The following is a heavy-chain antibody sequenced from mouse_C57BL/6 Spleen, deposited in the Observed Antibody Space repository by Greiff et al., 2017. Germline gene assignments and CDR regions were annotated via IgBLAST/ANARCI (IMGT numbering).Heavy chain of an antibody. D-gene: IGHD2-12*01. Sequence: VQLQQPGPELVKPGASVKLSCKASGYTFTRYGRPWVKQRPGKGLQWIGNIIPRNGGTNYNEKFKGKATLTGDKSTSTAYRQLSSLTSEDSAVYYCSMGYVSYPYYYAMDYWGQGTSVTVSS. CDR1: GYTFTRYG. CDR3: SMGYVSYPYYYAMDY. J-gene: IGHJ4*01. V-gene: IGHV1-53*01. CDR2: IIPRNGGT.